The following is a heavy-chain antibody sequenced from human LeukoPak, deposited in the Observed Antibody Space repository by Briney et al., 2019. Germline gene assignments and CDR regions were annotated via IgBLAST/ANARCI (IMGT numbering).Heavy chain of an antibody. CDR2: IYYSGST. V-gene: IGHV4-59*08. CDR1: GGSISSYY. D-gene: IGHD6-19*01. CDR3: ARHLLPVAVAGWYYYYGMDV. J-gene: IGHJ6*02. Sequence: SETLSLTCTVSGGSISSYYWSWNRQPPGKGLEWIGYIYYSGSTNYNPSLKSRVTISVDTSKNQFSLKLSSVTAADTAVYYCARHLLPVAVAGWYYYYGMDVWGQGTTVTVSS.